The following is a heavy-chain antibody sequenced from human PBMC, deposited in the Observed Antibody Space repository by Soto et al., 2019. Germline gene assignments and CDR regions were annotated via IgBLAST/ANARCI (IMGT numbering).Heavy chain of an antibody. J-gene: IGHJ4*02. V-gene: IGHV1-58*02. CDR1: GVTFTSSS. Sequence: SVKVSCKASGVTFTSSSMQWVRQARGQRLEWIGWIVVGSGNTNYAQKFQERVTITRDMSTSTAYMELSSLRSEDTAVYYCAARTGGTFDYWGQGTLVTVSS. D-gene: IGHD7-27*01. CDR2: IVVGSGNT. CDR3: AARTGGTFDY.